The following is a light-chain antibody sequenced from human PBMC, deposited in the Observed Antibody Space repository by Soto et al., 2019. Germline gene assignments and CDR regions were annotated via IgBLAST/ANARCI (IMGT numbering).Light chain of an antibody. J-gene: IGLJ1*01. CDR3: SSYTSSSTLCV. Sequence: QSVLTQPASVSGSPGQSITISCTGTSSDVGGYNYVSWYQQDPGKAPKLIIYEVSIRPSGVSNRFSGSKSGNRASLTISGLQAEDEADYYCSSYTSSSTLCVFGTGTKLTVL. CDR1: SSDVGGYNY. CDR2: EVS. V-gene: IGLV2-14*01.